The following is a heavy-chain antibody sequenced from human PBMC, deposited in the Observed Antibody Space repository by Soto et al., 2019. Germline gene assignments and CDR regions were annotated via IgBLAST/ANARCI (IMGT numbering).Heavy chain of an antibody. J-gene: IGHJ6*02. V-gene: IGHV1-69*13. CDR3: ARDWGRSCTGGSCSSLGLYGVDV. CDR2: IIPLFGTS. CDR1: GGTFSTYG. Sequence: SVKVSCKASGGTFSTYGITWVRQAPGQGLEWMGRIIPLFGTSTYALNFQDRVTLTADESTSTAYMALSSLRSDDTAVYYCARDWGRSCTGGSCSSLGLYGVDVWGQGTTVTVSS. D-gene: IGHD2-15*01.